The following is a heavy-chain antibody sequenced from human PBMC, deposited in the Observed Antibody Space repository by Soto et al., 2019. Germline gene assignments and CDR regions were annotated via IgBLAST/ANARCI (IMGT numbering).Heavy chain of an antibody. D-gene: IGHD4-4*01. CDR3: ARDGDYSNGEGVLRSSYYGMDV. Sequence: PGGSLRLSCAASGFTFSPYSMNWIRQAPGKGLQWVSSISGSSTYIYYADSVKGRFTVSRDNAGNSLYLQMSSLRAEDTAVYYCARDGDYSNGEGVLRSSYYGMDVWGQGTTVTVSS. CDR2: ISGSSTYI. V-gene: IGHV3-21*01. CDR1: GFTFSPYS. J-gene: IGHJ6*02.